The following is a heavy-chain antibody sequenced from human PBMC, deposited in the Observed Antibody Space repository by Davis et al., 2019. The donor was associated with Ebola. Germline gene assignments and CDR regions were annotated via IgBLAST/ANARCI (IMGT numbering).Heavy chain of an antibody. CDR3: ARGSAGHFDL. D-gene: IGHD6-13*01. J-gene: IGHJ2*01. Sequence: SETLSLTCTVSGGSISSYYWSWIRQPPGKGLEWIGYIYYSGSTKYIPSLKSRVTISVDTSKNQFSLKLSSASAADTAMYYCARGSAGHFDLWGRGTLVTVSS. V-gene: IGHV4-59*01. CDR2: IYYSGST. CDR1: GGSISSYY.